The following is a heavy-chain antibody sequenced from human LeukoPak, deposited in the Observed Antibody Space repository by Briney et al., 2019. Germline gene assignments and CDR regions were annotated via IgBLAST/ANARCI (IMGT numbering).Heavy chain of an antibody. Sequence: SETLSLTCTVSGGSISSGSHYWSWIRQPAGKGLEWIGRIYTSGSTNYNPSLESRVTISVDTSENQFSLKLTSVTAADTAVYYCARRGFAAARRYYYYYMDVWGKGTTVTVSS. J-gene: IGHJ6*03. CDR2: IYTSGST. V-gene: IGHV4-61*02. CDR3: ARRGFAAARRYYYYYMDV. D-gene: IGHD6-6*01. CDR1: GGSISSGSHY.